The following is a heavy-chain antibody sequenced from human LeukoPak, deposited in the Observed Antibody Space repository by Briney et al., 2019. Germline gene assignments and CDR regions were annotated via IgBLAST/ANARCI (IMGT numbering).Heavy chain of an antibody. D-gene: IGHD3-10*01. V-gene: IGHV4-34*01. CDR1: GGSFSGYY. CDR2: INHSGST. CDR3: ARGGLRITMVRGVIFLRAFDI. Sequence: SETLSLTCAVYGGSFSGYYWSWIRQPPGKGLEWIGEINHSGSTNYNPSLKSRVTISVDTSKNQFSLKPSSVTAADTAVYYCARGGLRITMVRGVIFLRAFDIWGQGTMVTVSS. J-gene: IGHJ3*02.